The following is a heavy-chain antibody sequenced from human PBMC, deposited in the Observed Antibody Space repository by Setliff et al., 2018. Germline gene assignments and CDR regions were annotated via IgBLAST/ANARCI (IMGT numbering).Heavy chain of an antibody. CDR3: ARGPPDFVVVPAAAKFDY. V-gene: IGHV1-18*01. CDR1: GYNFITLG. D-gene: IGHD2-2*01. CDR2: ISPYSGKT. Sequence: PSVKVSCKTSGYNFITLGINWVRQAPGQGLEWVGWISPYSGKTDYAQKFQGRVTMTIDTPTSTAYMELRSLRSDDTAVYYCARGPPDFVVVPAAAKFDYWGPGTLVTVSS. J-gene: IGHJ4*02.